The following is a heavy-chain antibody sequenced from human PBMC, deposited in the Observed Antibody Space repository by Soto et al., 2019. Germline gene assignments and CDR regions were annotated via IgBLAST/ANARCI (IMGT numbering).Heavy chain of an antibody. D-gene: IGHD6-25*01. CDR2: INTDGIST. CDR1: GLRVWIYW. V-gene: IGHV3-74*01. J-gene: IGHJ3*02. CDR3: VRDSQRAFDI. Sequence: GGLQRHSCAASGLRVWIYWVHLVRQAPGKGLMWVSRINTDGISTTYADSVKGRFTISRDNAKNTLSLQMNSLTADDTAVYYCVRDSQRAFDIWGQGTMVTVSS.